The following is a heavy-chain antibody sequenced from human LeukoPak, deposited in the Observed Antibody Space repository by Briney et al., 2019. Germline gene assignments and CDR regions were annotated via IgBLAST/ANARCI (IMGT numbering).Heavy chain of an antibody. CDR1: GFTFSSHA. D-gene: IGHD3-16*02. Sequence: QPGGSLRLSCAASGFTFSSHAMSWVRQAPGKGLEWVSAISGSGGSTYYADSVKGRFTISRDNSKNTLYLQMNSLRAEDTAVYYCAKDRYYDYVWGSYRYTCDYWGQGTLVTVSS. CDR3: AKDRYYDYVWGSYRYTCDY. J-gene: IGHJ4*02. CDR2: ISGSGGST. V-gene: IGHV3-23*01.